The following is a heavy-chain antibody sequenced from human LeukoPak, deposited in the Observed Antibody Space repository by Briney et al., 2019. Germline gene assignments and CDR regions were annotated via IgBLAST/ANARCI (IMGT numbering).Heavy chain of an antibody. Sequence: PSETLSLTCSVSGYSISSGFYWDWIRQPPGKGLEWIGSFHHSGSTPYNPSLNSRVSISVDTSKNQLSLKLSSVTAADTAVYYCARESRREGYNPAYYYYYYMDVWGKGTTVTVS. CDR3: ARESRREGYNPAYYYYYYMDV. D-gene: IGHD5-24*01. V-gene: IGHV4-38-2*02. J-gene: IGHJ6*03. CDR2: FHHSGST. CDR1: GYSISSGFY.